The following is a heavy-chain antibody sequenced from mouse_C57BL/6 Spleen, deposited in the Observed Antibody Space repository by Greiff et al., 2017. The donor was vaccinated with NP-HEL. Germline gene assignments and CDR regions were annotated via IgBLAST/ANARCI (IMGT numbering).Heavy chain of an antibody. CDR3: ARNSYYYFDY. J-gene: IGHJ2*01. Sequence: VQLQQSGAELAKPGASVKLSCKASGYTFTSYWMHWVKQRPGQGLEWIGYINPKSGYTKYNQKFKVKAPLTADQSSSTAYMQLNGLTYDDAADYYCARNSYYYFDYWGKGTTLTVSS. D-gene: IGHD2-12*01. V-gene: IGHV1-7*01. CDR2: INPKSGYT. CDR1: GYTFTSYW.